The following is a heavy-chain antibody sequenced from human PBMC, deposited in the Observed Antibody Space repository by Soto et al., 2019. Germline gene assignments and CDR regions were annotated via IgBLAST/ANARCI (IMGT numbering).Heavy chain of an antibody. CDR2: IFYIGTT. V-gene: IGHV4-59*01. D-gene: IGHD2-21*01. J-gene: IGHJ5*02. CDR3: AGPQRPIARGGFDT. Sequence: LYLTCTVSGGSISSYYWGWIRQVPGRGLECSGYIFYIGTTYYNPSLKSRVTISLDTPKNQFSLKLNSVTAAATAVYYCAGPQRPIARGGFDTWGQGTLVTVSS. CDR1: GGSISSYY.